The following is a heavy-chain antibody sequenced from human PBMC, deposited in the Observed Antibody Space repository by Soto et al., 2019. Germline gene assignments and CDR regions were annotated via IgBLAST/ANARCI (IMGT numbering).Heavy chain of an antibody. CDR3: AGVEMATIGIDY. Sequence: SETLSLTCTVSGGSISSYYWSWIRQPPGKGLEWIGYIYYSGSTNYNPSLKSRVTISVDTSKNQFSLKLSSVTAADTAVYYCAGVEMATIGIDYWGQGTLVTVSS. CDR2: IYYSGST. CDR1: GGSISSYY. V-gene: IGHV4-59*01. D-gene: IGHD5-12*01. J-gene: IGHJ4*02.